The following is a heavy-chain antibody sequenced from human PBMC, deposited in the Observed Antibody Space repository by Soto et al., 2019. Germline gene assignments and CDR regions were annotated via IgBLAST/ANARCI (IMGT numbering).Heavy chain of an antibody. J-gene: IGHJ6*02. D-gene: IGHD3-22*01. CDR3: ARDQGVITTLYYYYGMDV. CDR1: GGTFSSYA. CDR2: IIPIFGTA. Sequence: GASVKVSCKASGGTFSSYAISWVRQAPGQGLEWMGGIIPIFGTADYAQKFQGRVTITADESTSTAYMELSSLRSEDTAVYYCARDQGVITTLYYYYGMDVWGQGTTVTV. V-gene: IGHV1-69*13.